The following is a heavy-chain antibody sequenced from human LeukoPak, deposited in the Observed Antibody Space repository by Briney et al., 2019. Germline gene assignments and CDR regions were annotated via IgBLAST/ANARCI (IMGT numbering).Heavy chain of an antibody. J-gene: IGHJ4*02. V-gene: IGHV3-7*01. CDR1: GFTFSNYY. CDR3: ANAVCSGGTCSEVWVSDC. D-gene: IGHD2-15*01. Sequence: PGGSLRLSCVASGFTFSNYYMNWVRQAPGKGLEWVANIKQDGSDKAYVDSVKGRFTISRDNAKNSLYLQMNSLRAEDTAVYYCANAVCSGGTCSEVWVSDCWGQGTLVTVSS. CDR2: IKQDGSDK.